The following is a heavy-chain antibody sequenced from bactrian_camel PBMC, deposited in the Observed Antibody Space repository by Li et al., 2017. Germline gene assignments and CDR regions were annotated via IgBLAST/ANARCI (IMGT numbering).Heavy chain of an antibody. CDR3: ANEGFAY. CDR2: INTADGKT. D-gene: IGHD1*01. Sequence: VESGGGLVQPAGSLRLSCVASGLTFSNFYMSWVRLAPGKELEWVGSINTADGKTDSADSVKGRFTISRDNTPNMVYLQMNSLKSEDTALYYCANEGFAYRGQGTQVTVS. J-gene: IGHJ4*01. CDR1: GLTFSNFY. V-gene: IGHV3S1*01.